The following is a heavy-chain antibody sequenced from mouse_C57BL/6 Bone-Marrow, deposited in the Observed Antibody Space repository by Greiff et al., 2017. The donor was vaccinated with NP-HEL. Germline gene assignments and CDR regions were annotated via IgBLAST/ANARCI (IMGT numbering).Heavy chain of an antibody. CDR3: AREHYGSSLSFAY. Sequence: VQLQQSGAELVMPGASVKLSCKASGYTFTSYWMHWVKQRPGQGLEWIGEIDPSDSYTNYNQKFKGKSTLTVDKSSSTAYMQLSSLTSEDSAVYYSAREHYGSSLSFAYWGQGTLVTVSA. V-gene: IGHV1-69*01. J-gene: IGHJ3*01. D-gene: IGHD1-1*01. CDR2: IDPSDSYT. CDR1: GYTFTSYW.